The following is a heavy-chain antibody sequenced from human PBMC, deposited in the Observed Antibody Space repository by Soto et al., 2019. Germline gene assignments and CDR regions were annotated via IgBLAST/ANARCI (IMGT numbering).Heavy chain of an antibody. Sequence: QVQLQESGPGLVKPSETLSLTCTVSGGSISSYYWSWIRQPPGKGLEWIGYIYYSGSTNYNPSLKSRVTISVDTSKNQFSLKLSSVTAADTAVYYCARVGPPTTNYYYYYMDVWGKGTTVTVSS. CDR1: GGSISSYY. CDR3: ARVGPPTTNYYYYYMDV. CDR2: IYYSGST. J-gene: IGHJ6*03. V-gene: IGHV4-59*01. D-gene: IGHD5-12*01.